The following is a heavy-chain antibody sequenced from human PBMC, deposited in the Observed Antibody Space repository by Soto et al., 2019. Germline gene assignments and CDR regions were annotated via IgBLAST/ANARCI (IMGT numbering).Heavy chain of an antibody. Sequence: LRLSCEASGFTFSNYAMHWVRQAPGKGLEWVAVISYDGTNKYYAHSVKGRFTISRDNSENTLYLQMNSLRAEDTAVFYCARGHSSGWSDYYGMDVWGQGTTVTVSS. CDR1: GFTFSNYA. CDR2: ISYDGTNK. CDR3: ARGHSSGWSDYYGMDV. J-gene: IGHJ6*02. V-gene: IGHV3-30*03. D-gene: IGHD6-19*01.